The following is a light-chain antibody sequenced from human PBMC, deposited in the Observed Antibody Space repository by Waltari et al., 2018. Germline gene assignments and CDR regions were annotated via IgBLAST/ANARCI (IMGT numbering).Light chain of an antibody. CDR1: QTISSW. J-gene: IGKJ2*01. Sequence: DIQMTQSPSTLSTSIVDRVTITCRASQTISSWLAWYQQKPGKAPKLLINTASSLESGVPSRFSGSGSGTEFTLTISSLRPDDFATYYCQQYDRLPVTFGQGTKLEIK. CDR2: TAS. CDR3: QQYDRLPVT. V-gene: IGKV1-5*03.